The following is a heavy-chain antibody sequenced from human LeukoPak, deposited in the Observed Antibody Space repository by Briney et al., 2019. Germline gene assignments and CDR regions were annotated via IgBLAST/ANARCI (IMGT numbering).Heavy chain of an antibody. CDR2: ISAYNRNT. V-gene: IGHV1-18*01. Sequence: GASVKVSCKTSGYTFISYGITWVRQAPGQGPEWMGWISAYNRNTDYAQKFQGRVTMTTDTSTSTAYMELRSLRSEDTAVYYCARERAPQVPDAFDIWGQGTMVTVSS. J-gene: IGHJ3*02. CDR3: ARERAPQVPDAFDI. CDR1: GYTFISYG. D-gene: IGHD2-2*01.